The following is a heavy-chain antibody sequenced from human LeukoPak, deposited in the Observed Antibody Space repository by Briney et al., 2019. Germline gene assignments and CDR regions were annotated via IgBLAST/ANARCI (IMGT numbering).Heavy chain of an antibody. CDR1: GYTFTSYD. CDR3: ARGPDYDFWSGQGVY. J-gene: IGHJ4*02. V-gene: IGHV1-8*01. D-gene: IGHD3-3*01. Sequence: ASVKVSCKASGYTFTSYDINWARQATGQGLEWMGWMNPNSGNTGYAQKFQGRVTMTRNTSISTAYMELTSLRSEDTAVYHCARGPDYDFWSGQGVYWGQGTLVTVSS. CDR2: MNPNSGNT.